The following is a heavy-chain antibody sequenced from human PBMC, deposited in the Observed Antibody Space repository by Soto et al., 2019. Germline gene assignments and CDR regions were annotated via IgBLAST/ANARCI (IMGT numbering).Heavy chain of an antibody. CDR1: GFTFSSYA. Sequence: PGGSLRLSCAASGFTFSSYAMSWVRQAPGKGLEWVSAISGSGGSTYYADSVKGRFTISRDNSKNTLYLQMNSLRAEDTAVYYCAKAQGVVVVPAAINYWGQGTLVTVSS. D-gene: IGHD2-2*01. CDR3: AKAQGVVVVPAAINY. J-gene: IGHJ4*02. V-gene: IGHV3-23*01. CDR2: ISGSGGST.